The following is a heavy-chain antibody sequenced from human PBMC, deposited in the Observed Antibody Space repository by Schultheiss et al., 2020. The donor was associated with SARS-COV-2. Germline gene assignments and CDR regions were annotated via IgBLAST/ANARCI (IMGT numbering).Heavy chain of an antibody. J-gene: IGHJ6*02. CDR3: ARDQSVPAAMSRLYYYYYGMDV. D-gene: IGHD2-2*01. CDR2: FDPEDGET. CDR1: GYTLTELS. V-gene: IGHV1-24*01. Sequence: ASVKVSCKVSGYTLTELSMHWVRQAPGKGLEWMGGFDPEDGETIYAQKFQGRVTMTEDTSTDTAYMELSSLRSEDTAVYYCARDQSVPAAMSRLYYYYYGMDVWGQGTTVTVSS.